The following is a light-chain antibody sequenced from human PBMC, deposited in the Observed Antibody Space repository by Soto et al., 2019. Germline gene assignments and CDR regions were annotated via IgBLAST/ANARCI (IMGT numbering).Light chain of an antibody. Sequence: EIVLTQSPGTLSLSQGERATLSCSASQSVSSNYLAWYQQIPGQAPRLLIYGVSSRAAGIPDRFSGSGSGTDFTLTINRLEPEDFAVYYCQQYHNTPITFGQGTRLEIK. CDR2: GVS. CDR1: QSVSSNY. V-gene: IGKV3-20*01. CDR3: QQYHNTPIT. J-gene: IGKJ5*01.